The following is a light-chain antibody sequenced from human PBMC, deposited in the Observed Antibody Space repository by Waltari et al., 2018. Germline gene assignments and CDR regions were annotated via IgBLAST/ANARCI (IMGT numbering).Light chain of an antibody. CDR1: NSDVGGYNY. CDR3: SSYTNRDTHVI. V-gene: IGLV2-14*03. J-gene: IGLJ2*01. Sequence: QSTLTQPASVSGSPGQSITISCTGTNSDVGGYNYVSWYQQLPGKAPKLMIYDVNKWPSGFSNRFSGYKSGNTASLTISGLQAEDEADYYCSSYTNRDTHVIFGGGTKLTVL. CDR2: DVN.